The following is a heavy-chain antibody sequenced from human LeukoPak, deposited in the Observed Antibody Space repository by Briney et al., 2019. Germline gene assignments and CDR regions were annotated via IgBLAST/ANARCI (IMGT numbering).Heavy chain of an antibody. D-gene: IGHD1-14*01. CDR1: GGSISSHY. CDR2: IYYSGST. CDR3: ARVSGRPNPRGENQYYFDY. J-gene: IGHJ4*02. Sequence: PSETLSLTCTVSGGSISSHYWSWIRQPPGKGLEWIGYIYYSGSTNYNPSLKSRVTISVDTSKNQFSLKLSSVTAADTAVYYCARVSGRPNPRGENQYYFDYWGQGTLVTVSS. V-gene: IGHV4-59*11.